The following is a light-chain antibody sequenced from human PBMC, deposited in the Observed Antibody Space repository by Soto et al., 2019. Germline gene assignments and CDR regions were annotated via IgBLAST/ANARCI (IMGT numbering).Light chain of an antibody. J-gene: IGKJ2*01. Sequence: EIVLTQSPATLSLSPGERATLSCRASQSVNSYLAWYQQKPGQAPRLLIYEGSKRATGIPDRFSGSGSGTDFTLTISSLEPEDFAVYYCQHRSNWPATFGQGTKVEI. CDR2: EGS. V-gene: IGKV3-11*01. CDR1: QSVNSY. CDR3: QHRSNWPAT.